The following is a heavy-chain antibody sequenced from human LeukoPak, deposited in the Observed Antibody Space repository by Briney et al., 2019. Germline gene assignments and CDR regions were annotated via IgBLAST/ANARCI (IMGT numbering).Heavy chain of an antibody. J-gene: IGHJ4*02. CDR2: IRYDGSNK. V-gene: IGHV3-30*02. CDR1: GFTFSSYG. CDR3: AKDPSAFIRIMIFGVANSY. D-gene: IGHD3-3*01. Sequence: PGGSLRLSCAASGFTFSSYGMHWVRQAPGKGLEWVAFIRYDGSNKYYADSVKGRFTISRDNSKNTLYLQMNSLRAEDTAVYYCAKDPSAFIRIMIFGVANSYWGQGTLVTVSS.